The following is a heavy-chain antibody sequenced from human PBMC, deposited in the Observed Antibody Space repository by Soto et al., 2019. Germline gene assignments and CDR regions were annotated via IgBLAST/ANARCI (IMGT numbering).Heavy chain of an antibody. J-gene: IGHJ5*02. D-gene: IGHD2-2*01. Sequence: QLQLQESGPGLVKPSETLSLTCTVSGGSISSSSYYWGWIRQPPGKGLEWIGSIYYSGSTYYNPSLKSRVTISVYTSKNQFSMKLSSVTAADTAVYYCARRAEFCSSTSCTPTRFDPWGQGILVTVSS. CDR1: GGSISSSSYY. CDR3: ARRAEFCSSTSCTPTRFDP. CDR2: IYYSGST. V-gene: IGHV4-39*01.